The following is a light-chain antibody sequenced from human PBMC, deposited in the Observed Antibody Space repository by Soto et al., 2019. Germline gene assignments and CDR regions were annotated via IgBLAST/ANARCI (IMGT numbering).Light chain of an antibody. CDR2: GAS. V-gene: IGKV3-15*01. CDR1: QSVSRS. Sequence: EIVMTQSPGTLSVSAGERATLSCRASQSVSRSLAWYQQKPGQAPRLLIYGASTRATGIPARFSGSGSGTEFTLTISSLRSEDFAVYYCQQYNNWPPYTFGQGTKVDIK. CDR3: QQYNNWPPYT. J-gene: IGKJ2*01.